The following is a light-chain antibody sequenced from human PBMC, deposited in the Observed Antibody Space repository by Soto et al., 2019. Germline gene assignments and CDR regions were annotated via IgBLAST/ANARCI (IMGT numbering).Light chain of an antibody. CDR2: DGS. CDR1: QDITNY. Sequence: DIQMTQSPSSLSASVGDRVTITCQASQDITNYLNWYQQKPGKAPRLLVYDGSNLDTGVPSRFRGSRSGTHFSFTISSLHPEDIATYYCQQFDSLPITFGQGTRLEI. V-gene: IGKV1-33*01. CDR3: QQFDSLPIT. J-gene: IGKJ5*01.